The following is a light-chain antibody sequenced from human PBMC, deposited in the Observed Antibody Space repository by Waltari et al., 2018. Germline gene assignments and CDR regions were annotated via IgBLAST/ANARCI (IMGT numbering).Light chain of an antibody. CDR3: QQRSHWPLT. J-gene: IGKJ4*01. Sequence: EIVLTQSPATLSLSTGERAILSCRASQSVVSYLAWYQQRRGKAPRLLIYDASYRATGIPARFSGSGSGTYFTLTISSLAPEDFAVYYCQQRSHWPLTFGGGTKVEIK. CDR1: QSVVSY. V-gene: IGKV3-11*01. CDR2: DAS.